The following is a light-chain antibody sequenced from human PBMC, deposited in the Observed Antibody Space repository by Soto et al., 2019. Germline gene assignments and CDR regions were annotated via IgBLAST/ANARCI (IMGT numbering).Light chain of an antibody. CDR3: QQYGISSWT. V-gene: IGKV3-20*01. Sequence: ETVLTQSPGTLSLSPGERATLSCRASQSVSSSYLAWYQQKPGQAPRLLIYGASSRATGIPDRFSGSGSGTDLTLTISRLDPEEFAVYYCQQYGISSWTFGQGTKVEIK. CDR2: GAS. J-gene: IGKJ1*01. CDR1: QSVSSSY.